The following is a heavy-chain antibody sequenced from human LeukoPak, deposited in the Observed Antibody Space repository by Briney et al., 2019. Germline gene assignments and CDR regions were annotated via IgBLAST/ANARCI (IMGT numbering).Heavy chain of an antibody. J-gene: IGHJ1*01. CDR3: ARDKYSSSWGAEYFQH. CDR2: IGTSSTTI. Sequence: GGSLRLSCAASGFTFSSYTMNWVRQPPGKGLEWVSNIGTSSTTIYYADSVKGRFTISRDNSKNTLYLQMNSLRAEDTAVYYCARDKYSSSWGAEYFQHWGQGTLVTVSS. V-gene: IGHV3-48*01. D-gene: IGHD6-13*01. CDR1: GFTFSSYT.